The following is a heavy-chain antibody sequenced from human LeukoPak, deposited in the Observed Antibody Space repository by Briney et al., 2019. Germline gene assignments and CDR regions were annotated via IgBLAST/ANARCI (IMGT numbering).Heavy chain of an antibody. V-gene: IGHV1-18*01. J-gene: IGHJ3*02. CDR3: ARDPYYDSSGYAFDI. D-gene: IGHD3-22*01. CDR2: ISAYNGNT. Sequence: GASVKVSCKASGYTFTSYGISWVRQAPGQGLEWTGWISAYNGNTNYAQKLQGRVTMTTDTSTSTAHMELRSLRSDDTAVYYCARDPYYDSSGYAFDIWGQGTMVTVSS. CDR1: GYTFTSYG.